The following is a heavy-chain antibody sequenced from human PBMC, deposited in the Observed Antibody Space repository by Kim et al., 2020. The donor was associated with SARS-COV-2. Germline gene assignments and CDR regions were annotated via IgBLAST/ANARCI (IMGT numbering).Heavy chain of an antibody. Sequence: GGSLRLSCAASGFTFSSYAMHWVRQAPGKGLEWVAVISYDGSNKYYADSVKGRFTISRDNSKNTLYLQMNSLRAEDTAVYYCARDRVGATGYWGQGTLVTVSS. CDR2: ISYDGSNK. V-gene: IGHV3-30*04. J-gene: IGHJ4*02. CDR3: ARDRVGATGY. CDR1: GFTFSSYA. D-gene: IGHD1-26*01.